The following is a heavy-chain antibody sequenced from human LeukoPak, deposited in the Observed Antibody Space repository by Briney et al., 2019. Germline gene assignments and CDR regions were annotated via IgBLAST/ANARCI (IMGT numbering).Heavy chain of an antibody. D-gene: IGHD1-26*01. CDR2: IYSGGST. CDR3: ARDTMGGSYYFDY. V-gene: IGHV3-53*01. J-gene: IGHJ4*02. CDR1: GFTVSSNY. Sequence: GGSLRLSCAASGFTVSSNYMSWVRQAPGKGLEWVSVIYSGGSTYYADSVKGRFTISRDNSKNTLYLQMNSLRAEDTAVYYCARDTMGGSYYFDYWGLGTLVTVSS.